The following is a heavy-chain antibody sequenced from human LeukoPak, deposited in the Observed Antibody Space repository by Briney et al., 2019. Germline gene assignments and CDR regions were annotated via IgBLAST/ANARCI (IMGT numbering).Heavy chain of an antibody. J-gene: IGHJ4*02. D-gene: IGHD4-17*01. CDR2: INHSGST. V-gene: IGHV4-34*01. CDR1: GGSFSGYC. CDR3: ARTVETTVTVGLGFDY. Sequence: SETLSLTCAVYGGSFSGYCWSWIRQPPGKGLEWIGEINHSGSTNYNPSLKSRVTISVDTSKNQFSLKLSSVTAADTAVYYCARTVETTVTVGLGFDYWGQGTLVTVSS.